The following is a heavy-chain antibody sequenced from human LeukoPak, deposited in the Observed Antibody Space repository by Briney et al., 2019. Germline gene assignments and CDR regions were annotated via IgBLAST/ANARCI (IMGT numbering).Heavy chain of an antibody. CDR1: GFTFKRCA. Sequence: PGESLTLSCTVSGFTFKRCAELCVRHSPGKGLEWVSNIVDSGYRTFYADSVRGRFTISRDSSKNTLYLQMNSLRADDTAVYYCAKERGHPLPNYHMDVWGKGTTVTVSS. CDR3: AKERGHPLPNYHMDV. CDR2: IVDSGYRT. V-gene: IGHV3-23*01. J-gene: IGHJ6*03. D-gene: IGHD4/OR15-4a*01.